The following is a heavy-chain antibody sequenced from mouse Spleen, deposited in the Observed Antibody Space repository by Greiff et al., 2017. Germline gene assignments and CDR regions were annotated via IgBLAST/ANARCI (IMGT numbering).Heavy chain of an antibody. J-gene: IGHJ4*01. V-gene: IGHV1-5*01. CDR3: TRLMITFYAMDY. CDR1: GYTFTSYW. D-gene: IGHD2-4*01. CDR2: IYPGNSDT. Sequence: VQLQQSGTVLARPGASVKMSCKTSGYTFTSYWMHWVKQRPGQGLEWIGAIYPGNSDTSYNQKFKGKAKLTAVTSASTAYMELSSLTTEDSAVYYFTRLMITFYAMDYWGQGTSVTVSS.